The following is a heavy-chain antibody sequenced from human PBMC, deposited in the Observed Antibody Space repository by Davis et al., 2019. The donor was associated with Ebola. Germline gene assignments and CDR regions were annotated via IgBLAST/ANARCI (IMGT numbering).Heavy chain of an antibody. CDR3: ARDSKWIQLWFVDY. J-gene: IGHJ4*02. D-gene: IGHD5-18*01. Sequence: AASVKVSCKASGGTFSSYAISWARQAPGQGLEWMGWISAYNGNTNYAQKLQGRVTMTTDTSTSTAYMELRSLRSDDTAVYYCARDSKWIQLWFVDYWGQGTLVTVSS. CDR2: ISAYNGNT. CDR1: GGTFSSYA. V-gene: IGHV1-18*01.